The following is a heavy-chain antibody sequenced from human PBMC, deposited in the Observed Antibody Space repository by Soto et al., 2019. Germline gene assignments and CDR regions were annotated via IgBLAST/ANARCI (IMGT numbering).Heavy chain of an antibody. CDR2: IYYSGST. Sequence: SETLSLTCTVSGGSISSGGYCWSWIRQHPGKGLEWIGYIYYSGSTYYNPSLKSRVTISVDTSKNQFSLKLSSVTAADTAVYYCARGINYYDSSGDSWFDPWGQGTLVTVSS. V-gene: IGHV4-31*03. CDR1: GGSISSGGYC. D-gene: IGHD3-22*01. J-gene: IGHJ5*02. CDR3: ARGINYYDSSGDSWFDP.